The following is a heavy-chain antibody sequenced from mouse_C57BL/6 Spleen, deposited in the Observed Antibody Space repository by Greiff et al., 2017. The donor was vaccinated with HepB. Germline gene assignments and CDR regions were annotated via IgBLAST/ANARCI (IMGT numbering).Heavy chain of an antibody. D-gene: IGHD4-1*01. Sequence: EVQGVESGGGLVQPGGSMKLSCVASGFTFSNYWMNWVRQSPEKGLEWVAQIRLKSDNYATHYAESVKGRFTISRDDSKSSVYLQMNNLRAEDTGIYYCTAGTGYAMDYWGQGTSVTVSS. V-gene: IGHV6-3*01. CDR2: IRLKSDNYAT. CDR1: GFTFSNYW. CDR3: TAGTGYAMDY. J-gene: IGHJ4*01.